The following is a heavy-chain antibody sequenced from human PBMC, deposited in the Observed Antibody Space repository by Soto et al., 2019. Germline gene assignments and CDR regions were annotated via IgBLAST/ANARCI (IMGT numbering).Heavy chain of an antibody. CDR3: ARGGPCSTSCYTPPYYYGMDV. Sequence: SVKVSCKASGGTFSSYAISWVRQAPGQGLEWMGGIIPIFGTANYAQKFQGRVTITADKSTSAAYMELSSLRSEDTAVYYCARGGPCSTSCYTPPYYYGMDVWGQGTTVTVSS. CDR1: GGTFSSYA. D-gene: IGHD2-2*02. J-gene: IGHJ6*02. CDR2: IIPIFGTA. V-gene: IGHV1-69*06.